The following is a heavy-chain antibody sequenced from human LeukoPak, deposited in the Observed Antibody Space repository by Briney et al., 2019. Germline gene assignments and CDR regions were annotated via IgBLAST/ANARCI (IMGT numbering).Heavy chain of an antibody. Sequence: SETLSFTCTVCGGSVSNGSYYWSWIRQPPGKGLEWIGYIYYSGSTNYNPSLKSRVTISVDTSKNQFSLRLSSVTAADTAVYYCARDLGYCSGGSCSYFDYWGQGTLVTVSS. D-gene: IGHD2-15*01. CDR3: ARDLGYCSGGSCSYFDY. J-gene: IGHJ4*02. CDR1: GGSVSNGSYY. CDR2: IYYSGST. V-gene: IGHV4-61*01.